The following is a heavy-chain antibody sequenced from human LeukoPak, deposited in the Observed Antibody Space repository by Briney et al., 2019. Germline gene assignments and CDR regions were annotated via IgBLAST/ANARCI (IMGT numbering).Heavy chain of an antibody. V-gene: IGHV4-4*07. CDR1: GGSITSYY. D-gene: IGHD2-15*01. CDR3: ARDLVGVGYIDY. J-gene: IGHJ4*02. Sequence: KPSEALSLTCTVSGGSITSYYWSWLRQPAGKGLEWIGRIYTSGSTNYNPSLESRVLMSRDTSKNQFSLKLSSVTVADTAVSYSARDLVGVGYIDYWGQGTLVTVSS. CDR2: IYTSGST.